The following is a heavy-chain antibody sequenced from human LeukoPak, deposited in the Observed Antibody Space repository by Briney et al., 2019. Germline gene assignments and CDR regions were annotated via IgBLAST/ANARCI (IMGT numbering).Heavy chain of an antibody. CDR3: ARDLLDGSPSYYYDSSGYYTPLDY. Sequence: PGRSLRLSCAASGFTFSSYAMHWVRQAPGKGLEWVAVISYDGSNKYYADSVKGRFTISRDNSKNTLYLQMNSLRAEDTAVYYCARDLLDGSPSYYYDSSGYYTPLDYWGQGTLVTVSP. D-gene: IGHD3-22*01. J-gene: IGHJ4*02. CDR2: ISYDGSNK. CDR1: GFTFSSYA. V-gene: IGHV3-30*04.